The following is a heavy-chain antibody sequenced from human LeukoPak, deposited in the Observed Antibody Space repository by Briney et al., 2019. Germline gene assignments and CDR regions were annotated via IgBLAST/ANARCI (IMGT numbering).Heavy chain of an antibody. J-gene: IGHJ4*02. D-gene: IGHD6-6*01. CDR2: ISYDGSNK. Sequence: GTSLRLSCAASEFTFISYAMHWVRQAPGKGLEWVAVISYDGSNKYYADSVKGRFTISRDNSNNMLYLQMNSLSAEDTAVYYCARETYSSSSPFGYWGQGTLVTVSS. CDR1: EFTFISYA. V-gene: IGHV3-30-3*01. CDR3: ARETYSSSSPFGY.